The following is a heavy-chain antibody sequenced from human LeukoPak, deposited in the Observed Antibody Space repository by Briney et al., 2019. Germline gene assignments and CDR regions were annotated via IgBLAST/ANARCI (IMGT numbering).Heavy chain of an antibody. D-gene: IGHD1-7*01. CDR3: VRSETIWYYFDY. CDR2: IYHSGST. V-gene: IGHV4-38-2*02. Sequence: SETLSLTCTVSNYSISSGYYWGWIRQPPEKGLEWIGSIYHSGSTYSNPSLKSRVTISVDTSKNQFSLKLSSVTAADTAVYFCVRSETIWYYFDYWGQGRLVTVSS. CDR1: NYSISSGYY. J-gene: IGHJ4*02.